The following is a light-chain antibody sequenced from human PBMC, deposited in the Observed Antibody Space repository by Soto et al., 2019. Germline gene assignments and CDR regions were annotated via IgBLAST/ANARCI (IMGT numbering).Light chain of an antibody. CDR3: QHIDTFRLT. J-gene: IGKJ4*01. CDR2: AAS. V-gene: IGKV1-9*01. CDR1: QAINTN. Sequence: DIQLTQSPSALSASLGYRVTITCWASQAINTNLAWYQHKPGKAPNLLLYAASTLESGVPSRFSGSGSGTEVPLTVTRLQPEDFATYYGQHIDTFRLTFGGGTKVELK.